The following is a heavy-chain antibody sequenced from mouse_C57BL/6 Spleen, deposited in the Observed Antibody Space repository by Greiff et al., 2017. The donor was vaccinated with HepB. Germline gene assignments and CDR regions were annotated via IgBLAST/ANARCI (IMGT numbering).Heavy chain of an antibody. V-gene: IGHV1-76*01. CDR1: GYTFTDYY. D-gene: IGHD1-1*01. Sequence: VQLQQSGAELVRPGASVKLSCKASGYTFTDYYINWVKQRPGQGLEWIARIYPGSGNTYYNEKFKGKATLTADKSSSTAYMQRSILTSEDSAVYFCARGNYGSSYYYAMDYWGQGTSVTVSS. J-gene: IGHJ4*01. CDR3: ARGNYGSSYYYAMDY. CDR2: IYPGSGNT.